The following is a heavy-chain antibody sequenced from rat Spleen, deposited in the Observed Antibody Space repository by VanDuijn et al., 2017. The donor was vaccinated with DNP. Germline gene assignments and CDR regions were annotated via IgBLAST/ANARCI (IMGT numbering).Heavy chain of an antibody. D-gene: IGHD1-4*01. V-gene: IGHV5-22*01. CDR3: ARGSGGVRWYFDF. CDR1: GFTFSDYY. Sequence: EVQLVESGGGLVQPGRSLKLSCAASGFTFSDYYMAWVRQTPTKGLEWVAYTNYAGGSTYNGDSVKGRFTISRDNAKSTLYLQMNSLRSEDTATYYCARGSGGVRWYFDFWGPGTMVTVSS. CDR2: TNYAGGST. J-gene: IGHJ1*01.